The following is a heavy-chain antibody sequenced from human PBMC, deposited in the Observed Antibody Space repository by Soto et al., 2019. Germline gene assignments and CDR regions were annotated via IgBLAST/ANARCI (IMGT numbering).Heavy chain of an antibody. CDR2: INAGNGNT. CDR3: ARVPQYDSSGYYYYYYGMDV. V-gene: IGHV1-3*01. CDR1: GYTFTSYA. Sequence: GASVKVSCKASGYTFTSYAMHWVRQAPGQRLEWMGWINAGNGNTKYSQKFQGRVTITRDTSASTAYMELSSLRSEDTAVHYCARVPQYDSSGYYYYYYGMDVWGQGTTVTVSS. D-gene: IGHD3-22*01. J-gene: IGHJ6*02.